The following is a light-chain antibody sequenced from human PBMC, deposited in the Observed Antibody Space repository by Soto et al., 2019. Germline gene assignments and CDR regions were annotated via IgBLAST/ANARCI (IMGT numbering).Light chain of an antibody. CDR3: QQYDTSPRT. J-gene: IGKJ1*01. V-gene: IGKV3-20*01. CDR2: STS. Sequence: EIVLTQSPGTLSLSPGERATLSCRASQSVNTIYFAWYQQKPGQAPRLLIYSTSNRATGIPDRFSGSGSGTDFTLTISRLEPVDFAVYYCQQYDTSPRTFGQGTKVEIK. CDR1: QSVNTIY.